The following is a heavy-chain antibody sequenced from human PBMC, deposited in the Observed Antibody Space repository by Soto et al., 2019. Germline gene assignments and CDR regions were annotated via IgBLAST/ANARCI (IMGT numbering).Heavy chain of an antibody. V-gene: IGHV3-23*01. D-gene: IGHD6-19*01. CDR2: ISGSGGST. CDR1: GFTFSSYA. J-gene: IGHJ4*02. CDR3: AKMQERQWLVGPTFDY. Sequence: EVQLLESGGGLVQPGGSLRLSCAASGFTFSSYAMSWVRQAPGKGLEWVSAISGSGGSTYYADSVKGRFTISRDNSKNTLYLQMNSLRAEDTAVYYCAKMQERQWLVGPTFDYWGQGTLVTVSS.